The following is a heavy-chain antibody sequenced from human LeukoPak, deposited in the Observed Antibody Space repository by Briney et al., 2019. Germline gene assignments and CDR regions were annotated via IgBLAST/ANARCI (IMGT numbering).Heavy chain of an antibody. CDR1: GGSISSSSYY. V-gene: IGHV4-39*07. D-gene: IGHD6-13*01. J-gene: IGHJ6*03. CDR2: IYYSGST. CDR3: ARTTEAHSWRTRYYGYYMDV. Sequence: SETLSLTCTVSGGSISSSSYYWGWIRQPPGKGLEWIGSIYYSGSTYYNPSLKSRVTISVDTSKNQFSLKLSSVTAADTAVYYCARTTEAHSWRTRYYGYYMDVWGKGTTVTVSS.